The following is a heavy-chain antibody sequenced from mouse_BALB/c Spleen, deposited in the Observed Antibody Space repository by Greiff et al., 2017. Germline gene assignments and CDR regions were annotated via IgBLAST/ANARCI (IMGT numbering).Heavy chain of an antibody. Sequence: QVHVKQSGAELVRPGTSVKVSCKASGYAFTNYLIEWVKQRPGQGLEWIGVINPGSGGTNYNEKFKGKATLTADKSSSTAYMQLSSLTSDDSAVYFCARSGFYYDPYAMDYWGQGTSVTVSS. V-gene: IGHV1-54*01. J-gene: IGHJ4*01. CDR1: GYAFTNYL. CDR3: ARSGFYYDPYAMDY. CDR2: INPGSGGT. D-gene: IGHD2-4*01.